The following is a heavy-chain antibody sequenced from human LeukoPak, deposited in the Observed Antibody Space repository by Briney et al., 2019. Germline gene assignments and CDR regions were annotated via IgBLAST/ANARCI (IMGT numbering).Heavy chain of an antibody. CDR2: ISSSGSTI. CDR3: ARVPRGYSGYGPFDY. J-gene: IGHJ4*02. CDR1: GFTFSSYE. V-gene: IGHV3-48*03. D-gene: IGHD5-12*01. Sequence: GGSLRLSCAASGFTFSSYEMNWVRQAPGKGLEWVSYISSSGSTIYYADSVKGRFTISRDNAKNSLYLQMNSLRAEDTAVYYCARVPRGYSGYGPFDYWGQGTLVTVSS.